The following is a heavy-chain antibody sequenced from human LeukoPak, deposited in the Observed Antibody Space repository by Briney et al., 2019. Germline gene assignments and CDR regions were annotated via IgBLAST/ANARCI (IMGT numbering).Heavy chain of an antibody. D-gene: IGHD3-22*01. CDR2: IYYSGST. CDR3: ARDRPYYYDSSGYHDAFDI. CDR1: GGSISSGGYY. V-gene: IGHV4-31*03. J-gene: IGHJ3*02. Sequence: SETLSLTCTVSGGSISSGGYYWSWIRQHPGTGLEWIGYIYYSGSTYYNPSLKSRVIISVDTSKNQFSLKLSSVTAADTAVYYCARDRPYYYDSSGYHDAFDIWGQGTMVTVSS.